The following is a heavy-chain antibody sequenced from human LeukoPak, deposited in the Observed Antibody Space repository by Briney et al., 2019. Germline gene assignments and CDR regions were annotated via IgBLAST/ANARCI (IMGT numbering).Heavy chain of an antibody. J-gene: IGHJ4*02. CDR1: GFTFSSYA. CDR2: ISDSGGST. V-gene: IGHV3-23*01. CDR3: AILPPHYYYDTSGYADS. Sequence: PGGSLRLSCAASGFTFSSYAMSWVRQAPGKGLEWLSVISDSGGSTYYADSVKGRFTISRDNSKNTLFLQMNSLRGEDTAVNYCAILPPHYYYDTSGYADSWGQGTLVTVSS. D-gene: IGHD3-22*01.